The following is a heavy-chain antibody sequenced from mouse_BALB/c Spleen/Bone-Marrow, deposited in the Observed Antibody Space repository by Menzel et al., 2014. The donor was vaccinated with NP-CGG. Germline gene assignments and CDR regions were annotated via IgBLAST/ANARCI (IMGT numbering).Heavy chain of an antibody. Sequence: QVQLQQSGPQLVRPGASVKISCKASGYSFTSYWMHWVKQRPGQGLEWIRMIDPSDSETRLNQKFKDKATLTVDKSSSTAYMQLSSPTSEDSAVYYCARPRYDYDDAMDHWGQGTSVTVSS. CDR1: GYSFTSYW. CDR2: IDPSDSET. CDR3: ARPRYDYDDAMDH. J-gene: IGHJ4*01. D-gene: IGHD2-4*01. V-gene: IGHV1S126*01.